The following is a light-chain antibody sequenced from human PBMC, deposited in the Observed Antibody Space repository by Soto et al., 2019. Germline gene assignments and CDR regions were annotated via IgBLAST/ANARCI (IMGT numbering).Light chain of an antibody. CDR2: STN. Sequence: QTVVTQEPSFSVSPGGTVTLTCGLSSGSVSTSYYPSWYQQTPGQAPRTLIYSTNTRSSGVPDRFSGSILGNKAALTITGAQADDESDYYCVLYMGSGIHWVFGGGTKVTV. J-gene: IGLJ3*02. CDR1: SGSVSTSYY. CDR3: VLYMGSGIHWV. V-gene: IGLV8-61*01.